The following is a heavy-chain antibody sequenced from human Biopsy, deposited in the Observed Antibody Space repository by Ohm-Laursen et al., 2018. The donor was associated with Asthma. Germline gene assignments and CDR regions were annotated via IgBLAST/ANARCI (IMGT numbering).Heavy chain of an antibody. Sequence: SLRLSCAASGFAVSRDHAFWVRQAPGKGLEWGSSITSSSSYIFYADSVKGRFTISRDNPRNSLYLQMNSLRAEDTAVYDCARDAPTGGYIDYWGLGTLVTVSS. V-gene: IGHV3-21*01. CDR3: ARDAPTGGYIDY. D-gene: IGHD7-27*01. CDR1: GFAVSRDH. J-gene: IGHJ4*02. CDR2: ITSSSSYI.